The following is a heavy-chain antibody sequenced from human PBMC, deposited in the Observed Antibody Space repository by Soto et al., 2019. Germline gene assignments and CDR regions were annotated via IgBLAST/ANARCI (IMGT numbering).Heavy chain of an antibody. V-gene: IGHV3-23*01. Sequence: GGSLRLSCSASGFTFSSYAMSWVRQAPGKGLEWVSVISESSDTTYYADSVRGRLTISRDNSKNTLYLQMNSLRDEDTAVYYCASSGYSGYDFPFWGRGTLVTVSS. CDR2: ISESSDTT. CDR3: ASSGYSGYDFPF. J-gene: IGHJ4*02. D-gene: IGHD5-12*01. CDR1: GFTFSSYA.